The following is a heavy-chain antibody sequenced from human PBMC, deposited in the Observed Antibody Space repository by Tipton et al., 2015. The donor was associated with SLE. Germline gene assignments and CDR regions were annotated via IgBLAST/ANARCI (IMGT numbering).Heavy chain of an antibody. Sequence: TLSLTCTVSGGSISSSSYYWGWIRQPPGKGLEWIGSIYYSGSTNYNPSLKSRVTISVDTSKNQFSLKLSSVTAADTAVYYCARGAEQWLVRGNWFDPWGQGTLVTVSS. D-gene: IGHD6-19*01. V-gene: IGHV4-39*07. CDR2: IYYSGST. J-gene: IGHJ5*02. CDR3: ARGAEQWLVRGNWFDP. CDR1: GGSISSSSYY.